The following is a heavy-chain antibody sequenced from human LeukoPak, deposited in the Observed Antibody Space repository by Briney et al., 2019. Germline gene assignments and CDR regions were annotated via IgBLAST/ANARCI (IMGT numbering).Heavy chain of an antibody. CDR3: VGASTTFYAFDI. D-gene: IGHD3-16*01. CDR1: GYTFTSYG. CDR2: ISAYNGNT. Sequence: GASVKVSCKASGYTFTSYGISWVRQAPGQGLEWMGWISAYNGNTNYAQKLQGRVTMTTDTSTSTAYMELRSLRPDDTAVYYCVGASTTFYAFDIWGQGTMVTVSS. J-gene: IGHJ3*02. V-gene: IGHV1-18*01.